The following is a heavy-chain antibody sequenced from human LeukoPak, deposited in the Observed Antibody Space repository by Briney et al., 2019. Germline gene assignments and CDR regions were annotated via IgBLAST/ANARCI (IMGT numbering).Heavy chain of an antibody. Sequence: TGGSLRLSCEASGFTFSGNWMSWVRQAPGKGLEWVASINPDGNQKFYVDSVKGRFAISRDNTKNSLSLHMNSLRAEDTAMYYCAKLLGTGTTYDSWGQGTRVTVSS. V-gene: IGHV3-7*01. CDR3: AKLLGTGTTYDS. J-gene: IGHJ4*02. CDR1: GFTFSGNW. CDR2: INPDGNQK. D-gene: IGHD1-1*01.